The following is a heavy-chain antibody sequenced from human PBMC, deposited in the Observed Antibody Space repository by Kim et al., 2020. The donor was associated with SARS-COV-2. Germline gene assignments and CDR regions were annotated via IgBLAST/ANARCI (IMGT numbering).Heavy chain of an antibody. D-gene: IGHD2-2*01. J-gene: IGHJ4*02. CDR3: ARDVRSGRYQLLGYYFDY. V-gene: IGHV6-1*01. CDR2: TYYRSKWYN. Sequence: SQTLSLTCAISGDSVSSNSAAWNWIRQSPSRGLEWLGRTYYRSKWYNDYAVSVKSRITINPDTSKNQFSLQLNSVTPEDTAVYYCARDVRSGRYQLLGYYFDYWGQGTLVTVSS. CDR1: GDSVSSNSAA.